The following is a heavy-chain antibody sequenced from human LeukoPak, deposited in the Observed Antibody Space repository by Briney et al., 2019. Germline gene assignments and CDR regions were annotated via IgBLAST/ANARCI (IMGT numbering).Heavy chain of an antibody. CDR2: ISGSGGGT. D-gene: IGHD2-21*02. J-gene: IGHJ1*01. CDR3: ARTDETAPAEDFQH. CDR1: GFTISSFA. V-gene: IGHV3-23*01. Sequence: GGSLRLYCAASGFTISSFAMSWVRQAPGKGLEWVSAISGSGGGTYYAGSVMGRFTISRDNSKNTLYLQMNSLRAEDTAVYYCARTDETAPAEDFQHWGQGTLVTVSS.